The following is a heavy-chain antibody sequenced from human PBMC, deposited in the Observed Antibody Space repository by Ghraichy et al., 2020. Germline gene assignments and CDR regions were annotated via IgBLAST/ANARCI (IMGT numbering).Heavy chain of an antibody. CDR3: ACMAAAAKGVY. Sequence: GGSLRLSCAVSGLTFSTYGMSWVRQAPGKGLEWVSAISGSGFRTYYADPVKGRFTISRDNFKNTLFLQLDSLRAEKRALYYWACMAAAAKGVYWGQGTLVTVSS. D-gene: IGHD6-13*01. CDR1: GLTFSTYG. V-gene: IGHV3-23*01. CDR2: ISGSGFRT. J-gene: IGHJ4*02.